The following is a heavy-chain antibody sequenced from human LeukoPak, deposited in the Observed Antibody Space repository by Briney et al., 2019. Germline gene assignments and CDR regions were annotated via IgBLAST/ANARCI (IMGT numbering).Heavy chain of an antibody. D-gene: IGHD3-22*01. Sequence: PGGSLRLSCAASGFTFSSYGMSWVRQAPGKGLEWVSAISGSGGSTYYADSVKGRFTISRDNSKNTLYLQMNSLRAEDTAVYYCAKGRLYDSSGYYYFDYWGQGTLVTVSS. CDR2: ISGSGGST. CDR1: GFTFSSYG. CDR3: AKGRLYDSSGYYYFDY. J-gene: IGHJ4*02. V-gene: IGHV3-23*01.